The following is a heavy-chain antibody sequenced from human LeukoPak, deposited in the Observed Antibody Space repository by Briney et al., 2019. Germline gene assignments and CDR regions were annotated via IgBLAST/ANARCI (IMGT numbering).Heavy chain of an antibody. V-gene: IGHV4-34*01. J-gene: IGHJ6*02. CDR2: INHSGST. CDR1: GGSFSGYY. D-gene: IGHD3-10*01. Sequence: SEILSLTCAVYGGSFSGYYWNWIRQPPGKGLEWIGEINHSGSTNYNPSLKSRVTISVDTSKNQFSLELSSVTAADTAVYYCAREVVIFPDYYYYGMDVWGQGTTVTVSS. CDR3: AREVVIFPDYYYYGMDV.